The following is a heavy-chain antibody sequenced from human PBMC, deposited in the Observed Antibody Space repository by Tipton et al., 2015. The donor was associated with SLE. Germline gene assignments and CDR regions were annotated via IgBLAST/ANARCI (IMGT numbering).Heavy chain of an antibody. J-gene: IGHJ4*02. V-gene: IGHV1-69*09. CDR3: ARVGGGSYYFDY. D-gene: IGHD1-26*01. Sequence: QLVQSGAEVKKPGSSVKVSCKASGGTFSSHTISWVRQAPGQGLEWMGRIIPILGIANYAQKFQGRVTITADKSTSTAYMELSSLRSEDTAVYYCARVGGGSYYFDYWGQGTLVTVSS. CDR2: IIPILGIA. CDR1: GGTFSSHT.